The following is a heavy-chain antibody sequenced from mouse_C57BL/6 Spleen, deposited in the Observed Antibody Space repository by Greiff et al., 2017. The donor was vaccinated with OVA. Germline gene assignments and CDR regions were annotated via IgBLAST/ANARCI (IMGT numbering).Heavy chain of an antibody. CDR2: ISDGGSYT. D-gene: IGHD2-4*01. J-gene: IGHJ2*01. CDR1: GFTFSSYA. Sequence: EVQLVESGGGLVKPGGSLKLSCAASGFTFSSYAMSWVRQTPEKRLEWVATISDGGSYTYYPDNVKGRFTISRDNAKNNLYLQMSHLKSEDTAMYYCARDDYDGDYWGQGTTLTVSS. CDR3: ARDDYDGDY. V-gene: IGHV5-4*01.